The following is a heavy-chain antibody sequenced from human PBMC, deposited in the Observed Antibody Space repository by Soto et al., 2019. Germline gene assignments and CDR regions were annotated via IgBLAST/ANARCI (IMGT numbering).Heavy chain of an antibody. J-gene: IGHJ5*02. CDR1: GENVSRFW. Sequence: SSYKGCGENVSRFWRSRVRQKTGKGLEWMGRIDPSDSYTNYSPSFQGHVTISADKSISTAYLQWSSLKASDTAMYYCARPAGTAYNWFDPWGQGTLVTVSS. V-gene: IGHV5-10-1*01. CDR3: ARPAGTAYNWFDP. CDR2: IDPSDSYT. D-gene: IGHD2-21*02.